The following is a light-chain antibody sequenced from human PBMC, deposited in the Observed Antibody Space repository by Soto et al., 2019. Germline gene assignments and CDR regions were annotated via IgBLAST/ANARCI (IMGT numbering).Light chain of an antibody. CDR1: QSISSN. V-gene: IGKV3-11*01. Sequence: EIVLTQSPATLSLSPGERGTLSCRASQSISSNLAWYQQKPGQAPRLLIYSASTRATDFPARFSGSGSGTEFTLTISSLEPEDFAVYYCQQRSKWRTFGQGTKVDI. CDR3: QQRSKWRT. CDR2: SAS. J-gene: IGKJ1*01.